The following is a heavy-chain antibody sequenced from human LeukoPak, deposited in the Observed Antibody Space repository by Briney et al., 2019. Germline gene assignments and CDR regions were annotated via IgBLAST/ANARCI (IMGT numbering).Heavy chain of an antibody. CDR1: GGSISSFY. D-gene: IGHD6-6*01. Sequence: SETLSLTCTVSGGSISSFYWTWIRQPPGKGLEWIGYIYYSGSTEYNPSLKSRVTISVDTSKNQFSLKLRSVTAADTAVYYCARDSRFSSIAARYLDVFDIWGQGTMVSVSS. CDR2: IYYSGST. J-gene: IGHJ3*02. V-gene: IGHV4-59*01. CDR3: ARDSRFSSIAARYLDVFDI.